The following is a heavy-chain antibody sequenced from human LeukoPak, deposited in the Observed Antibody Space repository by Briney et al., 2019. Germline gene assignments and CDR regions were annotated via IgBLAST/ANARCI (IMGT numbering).Heavy chain of an antibody. CDR3: ARTPIAVAGRSLTPHYYYYYMDV. D-gene: IGHD6-19*01. CDR2: TYYRSKWYN. CDR1: GDSVSSNSAA. Sequence: SQTLSLTCAISGDSVSSNSAAWNWIRQSPSRGLEWLGRTYYRSKWYNDYAVSVKSRITINPDTSKNQFSLQLNSVTPEDTAVYYCARTPIAVAGRSLTPHYYYYYMDVWGKGTTVTVSS. V-gene: IGHV6-1*01. J-gene: IGHJ6*03.